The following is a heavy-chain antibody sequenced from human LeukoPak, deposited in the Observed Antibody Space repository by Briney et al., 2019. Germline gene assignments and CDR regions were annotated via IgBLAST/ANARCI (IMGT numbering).Heavy chain of an antibody. V-gene: IGHV3-23*01. CDR2: VSPSGDIT. Sequence: GGSLRLSCAASEFHFSTHGMNWVRQAPGKGLEWVSGVSPSGDITYYADSMMGRFTISRDNRKSTVSLQMNSLRAEDTAVYYCAELGITMIGGVWGKGTTVTISS. J-gene: IGHJ6*04. CDR1: EFHFSTHG. CDR3: AELGITMIGGV. D-gene: IGHD3-10*02.